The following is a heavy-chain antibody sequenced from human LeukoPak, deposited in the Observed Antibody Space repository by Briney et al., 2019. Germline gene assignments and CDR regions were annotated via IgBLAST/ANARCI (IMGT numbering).Heavy chain of an antibody. CDR2: IYYSGST. Sequence: SETLSLTCTVSGGSISSYYWSWIRQPPGKGLEWIGYIYYSGSTNYNPSLKSRVTISVDTSKNQFSLKLSSVTAADTAVYYCARLDGYNLLDYWGQGTLVTVSS. CDR3: ARLDGYNLLDY. V-gene: IGHV4-59*08. J-gene: IGHJ4*02. D-gene: IGHD5-24*01. CDR1: GGSISSYY.